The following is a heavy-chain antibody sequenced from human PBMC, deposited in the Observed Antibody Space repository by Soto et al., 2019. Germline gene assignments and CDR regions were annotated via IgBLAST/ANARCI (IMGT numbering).Heavy chain of an antibody. CDR3: AGGYLQLCDY. J-gene: IGHJ4*02. CDR1: NGSISHYY. D-gene: IGHD1-1*01. CDR2: IYDSGIT. V-gene: IGHV4-59*01. Sequence: QVQLQESGPGLVRPSEALSLTCTVSNGSISHYYWSWIRQSPGKGLEWIAYIYDSGITNYNPSLKSRVTISVDTSKNQFSLKLSSVTAADTATYYCAGGYLQLCDYWGQGILVTVSS.